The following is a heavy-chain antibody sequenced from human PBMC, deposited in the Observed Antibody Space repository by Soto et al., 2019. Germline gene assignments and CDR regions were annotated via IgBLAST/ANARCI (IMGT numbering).Heavy chain of an antibody. J-gene: IGHJ4*02. CDR3: AKEGLSSLYFFDY. D-gene: IGHD2-8*01. CDR2: ISGSDGST. CDR1: GFTFSSCG. V-gene: IGHV3-23*01. Sequence: EVQLLESGGGLVQPGGSLRLSCAASGFTFSSCGMNWVRQAPGKGLEWVSTISGSDGSTYYADSVKGRFTTSRDNSNNTLYLQMNSLRAEDTAVYYCAKEGLSSLYFFDYWGQGTLVTVSS.